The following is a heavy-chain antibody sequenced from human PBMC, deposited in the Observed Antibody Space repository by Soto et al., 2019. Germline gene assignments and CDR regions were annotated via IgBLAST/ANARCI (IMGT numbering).Heavy chain of an antibody. D-gene: IGHD3-22*01. CDR1: GGSFSSYA. V-gene: IGHV1-69*01. Sequence: QVQLVQSGAEVRKPGSSVKVSCQSFGGSFSSYAFSWVRQAPGQGLEWMGGLIVILGTTNYAQKFKGRVTVNADESTSTAYMEVSSLESEDTAIYYCASGYYDSSGYSIDYWGQGTQVTVSS. CDR3: ASGYYDSSGYSIDY. CDR2: LIVILGTT. J-gene: IGHJ4*02.